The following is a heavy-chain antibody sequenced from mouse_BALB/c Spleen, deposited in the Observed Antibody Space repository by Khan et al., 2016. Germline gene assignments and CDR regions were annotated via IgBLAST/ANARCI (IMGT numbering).Heavy chain of an antibody. V-gene: IGHV1S135*01. CDR3: ARWAGNYVPFAY. CDR2: IDPYNGVS. D-gene: IGHD2-1*01. CDR1: GYAFTTHN. Sequence: VQLKQSGPELVKPGASVKVSCKGSGYAFTTHNMYWVKQSHGKRLEWIGYIDPYNGVSSYNQKFKDKATLTVDESSSTAYMHLNSLTSEDSAVYYCARWAGNYVPFAYWCQGTLFTVSA. J-gene: IGHJ3*01.